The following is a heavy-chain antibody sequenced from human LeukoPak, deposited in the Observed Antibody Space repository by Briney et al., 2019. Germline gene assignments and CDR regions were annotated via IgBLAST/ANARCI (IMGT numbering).Heavy chain of an antibody. CDR1: GGSLSSGDYY. J-gene: IGHJ4*02. CDR2: IYYSGST. V-gene: IGHV4-30-4*08. CDR3: ARRDGGKTDYIISSGYYFDS. Sequence: PSQTLSLTCTVSGGSLSSGDYYWSWIRQPPGKGLEWIGYIYYSGSTYYNPSLKSRVIISIDTSKNQFSLRLSSVTAADTAVYYCARRDGGKTDYIISSGYYFDSWGQGTLVTVSS. D-gene: IGHD6-6*01.